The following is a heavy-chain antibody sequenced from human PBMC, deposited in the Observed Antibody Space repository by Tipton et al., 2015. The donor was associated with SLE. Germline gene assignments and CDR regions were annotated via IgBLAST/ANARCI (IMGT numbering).Heavy chain of an antibody. CDR1: GGSIIGYY. CDR3: ARRGSWWYFDL. J-gene: IGHJ2*01. Sequence: TLSLTCTVSGGSIIGYYWSWIRQPAGKGPEWIGRIYTGGRTIHNPSLNSRVTMSLDTSKNQFSLKLSSVTAADTAVYYCARRGSWWYFDLWGRGTLVTVSS. V-gene: IGHV4-4*07. D-gene: IGHD1-26*01. CDR2: IYTGGRT.